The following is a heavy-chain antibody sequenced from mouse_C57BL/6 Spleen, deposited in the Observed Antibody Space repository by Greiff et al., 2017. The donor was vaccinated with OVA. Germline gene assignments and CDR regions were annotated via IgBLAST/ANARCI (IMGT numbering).Heavy chain of an antibody. CDR3: ARGDYGSQGYFDY. V-gene: IGHV1-54*01. J-gene: IGHJ2*01. Sequence: VKLQESGAELVRPGTSVKVSCKASGYAFTNYLIEWVKQRPGQGLEWIGVINPGSGGTNYNEKFKGKATLTADKSSSTAYMQLSSLTSEDSAVYFCARGDYGSQGYFDYWGQGTTLTVSS. D-gene: IGHD1-1*01. CDR1: GYAFTNYL. CDR2: INPGSGGT.